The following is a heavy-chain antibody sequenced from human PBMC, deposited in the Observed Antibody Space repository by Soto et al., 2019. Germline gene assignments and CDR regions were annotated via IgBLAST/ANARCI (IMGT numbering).Heavy chain of an antibody. J-gene: IGHJ4*02. Sequence: HPGGSLRLSCAASGFTFSSYAMSWVRQAPGKGLEWVSAISGSGGTTYYTDSVKGRFTISRDNSKNTLYLQMNSLRAEDTAVYYCAKDPIRALTGDYFDYWGQGTLVTVSS. CDR1: GFTFSSYA. CDR3: AKDPIRALTGDYFDY. D-gene: IGHD3-9*01. V-gene: IGHV3-23*01. CDR2: ISGSGGTT.